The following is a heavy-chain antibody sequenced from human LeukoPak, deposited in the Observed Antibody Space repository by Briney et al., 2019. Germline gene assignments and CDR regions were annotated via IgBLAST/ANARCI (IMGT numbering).Heavy chain of an antibody. J-gene: IGHJ5*02. V-gene: IGHV3-64*04. D-gene: IGHD6-13*01. CDR3: AKDPIAAAGTGNWFDP. CDR1: GFTFSSYA. CDR2: ISSNGGST. Sequence: GGSLRLSCSASGFTFSSYAMHWVRQAPGKGLEYVSAISSNGGSTYYADSVKGRFTISRDNSKNTLYLQMNSLRAEDTAVYYCAKDPIAAAGTGNWFDPWGQGTLVTVSS.